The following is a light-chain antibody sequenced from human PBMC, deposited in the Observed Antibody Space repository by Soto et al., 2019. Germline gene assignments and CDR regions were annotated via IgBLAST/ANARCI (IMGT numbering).Light chain of an antibody. J-gene: IGKJ2*01. CDR2: WAS. CDR3: HQYYTTPPT. V-gene: IGKV4-1*01. Sequence: VLTQSPSSLAVSLGERATVNCRSSQSVLDNSTNKSYLAWYQKKPGHPPKLLVHWASVREAGVPDRFSGGGSGTDFTLTISSRQAEDVAVYYCHQYYTTPPTFGQGTQLEIK. CDR1: QSVLDNSTNKSY.